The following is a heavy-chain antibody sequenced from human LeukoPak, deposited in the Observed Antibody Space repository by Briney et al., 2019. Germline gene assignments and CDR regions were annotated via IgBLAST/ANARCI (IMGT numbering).Heavy chain of an antibody. V-gene: IGHV4-4*08. D-gene: IGHD2-2*01. CDR2: IYSGSNT. CDR1: GASTSSRY. CDR3: AQTTGCRGFDF. Sequence: SETLSLTCTASGASTSSRYWSWIRQSPGRTMEWIGHIYSGSNTKQTPTLTSRVTISVHTSKNQFTLSLTSVTAADTAIYYCAQTTGCRGFDFWGPGALVTVSS. J-gene: IGHJ4*02.